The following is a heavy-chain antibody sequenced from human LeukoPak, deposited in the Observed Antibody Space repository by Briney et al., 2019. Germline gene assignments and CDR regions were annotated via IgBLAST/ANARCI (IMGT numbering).Heavy chain of an antibody. V-gene: IGHV1-18*01. J-gene: IGHJ6*03. CDR3: ASQAVGGSIDIDDLYYMDV. D-gene: IGHD5-12*01. Sequence: ASVKVSCKASVYIFTSYAFSWVRQAPGQGLEWMGWISAYNGNTNYLQTLQGRVTMTTDTSTKTAYMELRSLRFDDTAVYYCASQAVGGSIDIDDLYYMDVWGKGTTVTVSS. CDR2: ISAYNGNT. CDR1: VYIFTSYA.